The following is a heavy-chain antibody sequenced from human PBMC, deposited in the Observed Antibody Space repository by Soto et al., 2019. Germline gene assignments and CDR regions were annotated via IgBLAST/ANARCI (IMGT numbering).Heavy chain of an antibody. Sequence: QVQLVQSGGEVKEPGASVKVSCKASGYTFINYGITWVRQAPGQGLEWIGWITTYNGNANYPQKLQGRVTMTPDTCSSTAYMGLRGVGSADTGVYCCARRWVRYLDLWGRVTLVTVSS. CDR2: ITTYNGNA. CDR3: ARRWVRYLDL. D-gene: IGHD1-26*01. CDR1: GYTFINYG. V-gene: IGHV1-18*01. J-gene: IGHJ2*01.